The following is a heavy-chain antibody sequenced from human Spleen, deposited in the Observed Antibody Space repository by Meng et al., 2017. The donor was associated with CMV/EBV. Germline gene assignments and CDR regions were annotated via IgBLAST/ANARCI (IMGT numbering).Heavy chain of an antibody. CDR1: GASISSNY. D-gene: IGHD1-1*01. J-gene: IGHJ3*02. CDR3: AGPDDMGSSPHDPFDM. CDR2: ISYTGYI. V-gene: IGHV4-59*01. Sequence: SETLTLTCTVSGASISSNYWSWSRRPPGKGLEYIGSISYTGYIEYNPSLKGRVTISLDTSKNRFSLKLTSVTAADTAMYYCAGPDDMGSSPHDPFDMWGQGTMVTVSS.